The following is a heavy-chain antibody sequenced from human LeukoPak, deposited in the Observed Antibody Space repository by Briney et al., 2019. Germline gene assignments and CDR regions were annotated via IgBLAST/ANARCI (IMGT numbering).Heavy chain of an antibody. Sequence: GGSLRLXCAASGCTYSSSTMNWVRRAPGKGLEWVSSISSSSDYIYYADSVKGRFTISRDNAKNSLYLQMNSLRAEDTAVYYCVRIPNSANFPNWFDPWGQGTLVTVSS. CDR3: VRIPNSANFPNWFDP. V-gene: IGHV3-21*01. D-gene: IGHD4/OR15-4a*01. CDR1: GCTYSSST. J-gene: IGHJ5*02. CDR2: ISSSSDYI.